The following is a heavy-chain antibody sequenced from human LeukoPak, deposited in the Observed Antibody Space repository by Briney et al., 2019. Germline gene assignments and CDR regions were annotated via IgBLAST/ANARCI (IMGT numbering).Heavy chain of an antibody. J-gene: IGHJ3*02. CDR1: EFTFSSYS. CDR3: AKGEGSYGDYVEDAFDI. V-gene: IGHV3-23*01. CDR2: ISGSGGST. D-gene: IGHD4-17*01. Sequence: GGSLRLSCAASEFTFSSYSMNWVRQAPGKGLEWVSVISGSGGSTYYADSVKGRFTISRDNSKNTLYLQMNSLRAEDTAVYYCAKGEGSYGDYVEDAFDIWGQGTMVTVSS.